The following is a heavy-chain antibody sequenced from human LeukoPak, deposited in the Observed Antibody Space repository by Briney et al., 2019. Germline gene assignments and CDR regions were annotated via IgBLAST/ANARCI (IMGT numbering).Heavy chain of an antibody. CDR2: VSGSGGST. J-gene: IGHJ6*02. V-gene: IGHV3-23*01. Sequence: PGGSLRLSCATSGFTFSSYAMNWVRQAPGKGLEWVSSVSGSGGSTNNADSVKGRVTISRDNSRNTLYLQMNSLRADDTAVYYCAKPRTTYDYDMDVWGQGTTVTVSS. CDR3: AKPRTTYDYDMDV. CDR1: GFTFSSYA. D-gene: IGHD1-7*01.